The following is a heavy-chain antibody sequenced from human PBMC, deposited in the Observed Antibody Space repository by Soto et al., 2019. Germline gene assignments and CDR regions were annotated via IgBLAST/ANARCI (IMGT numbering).Heavy chain of an antibody. V-gene: IGHV2-26*01. CDR3: ARTRFGELLILYYFDY. CDR2: IFSNDEK. D-gene: IGHD3-10*01. CDR1: GFSLSNSGMG. J-gene: IGHJ4*02. Sequence: SGPTLVNPTETLTLTCTVSGFSLSNSGMGVSWIRQPPGKALEWLAHIFSNDEKSYSTSLKSRLTISKDTSKSQVVLTMTNMDPVDTATYYCARTRFGELLILYYFDYWGQGTLVTVSS.